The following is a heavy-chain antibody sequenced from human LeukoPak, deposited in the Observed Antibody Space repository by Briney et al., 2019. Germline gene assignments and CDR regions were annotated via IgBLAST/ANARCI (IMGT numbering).Heavy chain of an antibody. D-gene: IGHD1-26*01. CDR3: AKSLGATIGFFDY. J-gene: IGHJ4*02. V-gene: IGHV3-33*08. CDR2: ILYDGSNK. Sequence: GGSLRLSCAASGLTFSNSWIHWARQAPGEGLGWVAVILYDGSNKYYADSVKGRFSISRDNSKNTLYLQMNRLRAEDTAVYCCAKSLGATIGFFDYWGQGTLVTVSS. CDR1: GLTFSNSW.